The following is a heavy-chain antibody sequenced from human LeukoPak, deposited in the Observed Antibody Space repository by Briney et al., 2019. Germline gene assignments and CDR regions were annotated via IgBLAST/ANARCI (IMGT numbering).Heavy chain of an antibody. Sequence: GGSLRLSCAASGFTFSSYWMHWVRQAPGKGLVWVSRINSDGSSTSYADSVKGRFTISRDNAKNTLYLQMSSLRAEDTAVYYCTLDYVWGDAFDIWGQGTMVTVSS. CDR3: TLDYVWGDAFDI. D-gene: IGHD3-16*01. V-gene: IGHV3-74*01. J-gene: IGHJ3*02. CDR2: INSDGSST. CDR1: GFTFSSYW.